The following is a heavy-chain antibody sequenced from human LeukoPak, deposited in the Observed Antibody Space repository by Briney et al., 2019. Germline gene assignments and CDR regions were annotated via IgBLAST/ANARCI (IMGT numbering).Heavy chain of an antibody. D-gene: IGHD4-17*01. CDR1: GGSFSGYY. V-gene: IGHV4-34*01. J-gene: IGHJ4*02. Sequence: SETLSLTCAVYGGSFSGYYWSWIRQPPGKGLEWIGEINHSGSTNYNPSLKSRVTISVDTSKNQFSLKLSSVAAADTAVYYCARRTTVTTPYFDYWGQGTLVTVSS. CDR2: INHSGST. CDR3: ARRTTVTTPYFDY.